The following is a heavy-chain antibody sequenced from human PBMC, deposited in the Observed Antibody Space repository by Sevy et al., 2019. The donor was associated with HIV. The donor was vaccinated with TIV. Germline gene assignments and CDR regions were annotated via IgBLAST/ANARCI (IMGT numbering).Heavy chain of an antibody. CDR1: GFTFSSYA. J-gene: IGHJ5*02. V-gene: IGHV3-23*01. D-gene: IGHD3-10*01. Sequence: GGSLRLSCAASGFTFSSYAMSWVRQAPGKGLEWVSATSGSGGSTYYADSVKGRFTISRDNSKNTLYLQMNSLRAEDTAVYYCAKDPRALLWFGELLSPWGQGTLVTVSS. CDR2: TSGSGGST. CDR3: AKDPRALLWFGELLSP.